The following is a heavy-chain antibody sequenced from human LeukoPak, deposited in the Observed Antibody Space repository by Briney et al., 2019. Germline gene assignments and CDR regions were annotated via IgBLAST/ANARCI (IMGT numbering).Heavy chain of an antibody. V-gene: IGHV3-11*05. Sequence: GGSLRLSCAASGFTFSDYYMSWIRQAPGKGLEWVSYISSSSYTNYADSVKGRFTLSRDNAKNSLYLQMNSLRAEDTAVYYCARESRYCSGGRCYMSDYWGQGTLVTVSS. D-gene: IGHD2-15*01. CDR3: ARESRYCSGGRCYMSDY. J-gene: IGHJ4*02. CDR1: GFTFSDYY. CDR2: ISSSSYT.